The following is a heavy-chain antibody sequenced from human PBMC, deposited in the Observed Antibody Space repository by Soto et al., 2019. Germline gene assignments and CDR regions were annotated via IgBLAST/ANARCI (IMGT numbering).Heavy chain of an antibody. Sequence: QVQLVQSGPEVKKPGASVKVSCKASGYTFTTYDFNWVRQAPGQGLEWMGWLNPKSGMTGSAQKFXVRLTXXRDSSISTVYMELSSLRSEDTAVYYCARVAGSPDYWGPGSLVTVSS. J-gene: IGHJ4*02. CDR1: GYTFTTYD. CDR3: ARVAGSPDY. D-gene: IGHD1-26*01. CDR2: LNPKSGMT. V-gene: IGHV1-8*01.